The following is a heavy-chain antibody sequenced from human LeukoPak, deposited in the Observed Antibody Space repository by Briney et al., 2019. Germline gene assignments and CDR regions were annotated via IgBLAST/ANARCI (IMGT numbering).Heavy chain of an antibody. V-gene: IGHV4-39*01. J-gene: IGHJ4*02. CDR3: VSPRGFSYGYFDY. D-gene: IGHD5-18*01. CDR2: IYDSKNT. CDR1: GDSISSSSAY. Sequence: SETLSLTCTVSGDSISSSSAYWGWIRQPPGKGLEWIGSIYDSKNTYYNPSLKSRVTISAHTSKNQFSLTLGSVSATDTAVYYCVSPRGFSYGYFDYWGQGTLVTVSS.